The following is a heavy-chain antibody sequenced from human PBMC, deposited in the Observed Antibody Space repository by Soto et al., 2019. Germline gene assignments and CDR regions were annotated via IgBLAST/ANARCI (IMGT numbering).Heavy chain of an antibody. D-gene: IGHD2-15*01. CDR2: INAGNGNT. J-gene: IGHJ4*02. CDR1: GYTFTSYA. Sequence: ASVKVSCRASGYTFTSYALHWVRQAPGQRLEWMGWINAGNGNTKYSQKFQGRVTITRDTSASTAYMELSSLRSEDTAVYYCARVGDHVEWCYFDYRGQGTLVTVSS. V-gene: IGHV1-3*01. CDR3: ARVGDHVEWCYFDY.